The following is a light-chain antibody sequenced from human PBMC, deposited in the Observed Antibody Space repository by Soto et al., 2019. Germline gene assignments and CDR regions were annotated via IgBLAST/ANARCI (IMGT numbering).Light chain of an antibody. Sequence: VVLTQSPATLSVSPGETATFSCRASHNIGNNLAWYQHKPGQAPRVLISYASSGATGIPGRFSGSGSGTEFALTTSSLHSEDSAVYYCQHFYNWPVTFGGGTKVEL. CDR1: HNIGNN. J-gene: IGKJ4*01. V-gene: IGKV3-15*01. CDR3: QHFYNWPVT. CDR2: YAS.